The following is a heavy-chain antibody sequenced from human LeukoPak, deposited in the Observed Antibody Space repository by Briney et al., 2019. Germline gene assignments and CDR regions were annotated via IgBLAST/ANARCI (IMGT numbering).Heavy chain of an antibody. CDR1: GFSFSSYG. D-gene: IGHD3-3*01. V-gene: IGHV3-33*01. CDR3: ARGGPEWPLDY. J-gene: IGHJ4*02. CDR2: IWYDGSNK. Sequence: GRSLRLSCAASGFSFSSYGMLWVRQAPGKGLEWVAVIWYDGSNKYYADSVKGRFTISRDNSKNMLYLQMNSLRAEDTAVYYCARGGPEWPLDYWGQGTLVTVSS.